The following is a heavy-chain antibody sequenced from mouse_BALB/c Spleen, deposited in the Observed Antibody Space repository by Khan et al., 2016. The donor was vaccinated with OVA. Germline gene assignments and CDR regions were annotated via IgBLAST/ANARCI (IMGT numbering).Heavy chain of an antibody. CDR1: GYTFTNYW. CDR3: VRIPVPPYFFDS. J-gene: IGHJ2*01. CDR2: ITPSTDYT. V-gene: IGHV1-7*01. Sequence: QVQLQQSGAELAKPGASVKMSCKASGYTFTNYWMHWVKQRPGQGLEWIGYITPSTDYTEYNQKFKDKASLTADKSSSTAYMQLTSLTSEDSALYYCVRIPVPPYFFDSWGQGTTLTVSS.